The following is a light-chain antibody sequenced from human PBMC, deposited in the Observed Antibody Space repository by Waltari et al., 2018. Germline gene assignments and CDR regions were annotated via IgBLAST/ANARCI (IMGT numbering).Light chain of an antibody. CDR3: CSYSLSDNALL. Sequence: QSALTQPASVSGSPGQSITISCTRTSSDVGTCDLVSWYQQEPGKAPKLIIFDDNKWPSGVSNRFSASKSGNTASLTISGLQAEDEADYYCCSYSLSDNALLFGGGTKVTVL. J-gene: IGLJ2*01. CDR1: SSDVGTCDL. CDR2: DDN. V-gene: IGLV2-23*01.